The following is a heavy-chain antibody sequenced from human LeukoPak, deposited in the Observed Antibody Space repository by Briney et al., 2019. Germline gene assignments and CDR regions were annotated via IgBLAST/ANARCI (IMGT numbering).Heavy chain of an antibody. CDR3: ARVRYSSYYYYMDV. J-gene: IGHJ6*03. CDR1: GFTFSSSA. D-gene: IGHD1-14*01. Sequence: PGGSLRLSCAASGFTFSSSAMSWVRQAPGKGLEWVSGISGSGGSTYYADSVKGRCTISRDNSKNTLYLQMNSLRAEDTAVYYCARVRYSSYYYYMDVWGKGTTVTISS. CDR2: ISGSGGST. V-gene: IGHV3-23*01.